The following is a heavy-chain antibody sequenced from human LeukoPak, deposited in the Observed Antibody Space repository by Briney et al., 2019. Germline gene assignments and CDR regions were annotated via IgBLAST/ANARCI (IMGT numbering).Heavy chain of an antibody. CDR2: ISSSSSYI. D-gene: IGHD4-17*01. CDR3: ARESTVTGGISYFDY. CDR1: GFTFSSYS. Sequence: GSLRLSCAASGFTFSSYSMNWVRQAPGKGLEWVSSISSSSSYIYYADSVKGRFTISRDNAENSLYLQMNSLRAEDTAVYYCARESTVTGGISYFDYWGQGTLVTVSS. J-gene: IGHJ4*02. V-gene: IGHV3-21*01.